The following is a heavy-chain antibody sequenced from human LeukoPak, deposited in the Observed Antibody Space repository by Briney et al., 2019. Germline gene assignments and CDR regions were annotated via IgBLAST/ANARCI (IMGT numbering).Heavy chain of an antibody. J-gene: IGHJ4*02. CDR3: ARAMYGQRGFFDY. CDR2: INHSGST. V-gene: IGHV4-34*01. Sequence: PSETLSLTCAVYGGSFSGYYWSWIRQPPGKGLEWIGEINHSGSTNYNPSLKSRVTISVDTSKNQFSLKLSSVTAADTAVYYCARAMYGQRGFFDYWGQGTLVTVSS. CDR1: GGSFSGYY. D-gene: IGHD2-8*01.